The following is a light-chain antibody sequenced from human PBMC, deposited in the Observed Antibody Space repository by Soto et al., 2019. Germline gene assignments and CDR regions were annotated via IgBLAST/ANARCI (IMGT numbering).Light chain of an antibody. CDR3: QQSYKMPS. Sequence: EIPLTQSPSSLAASVGDRITMTCRASRNVSIYLNWYQHKPGKRPTLLIHATSNLQIGVPSRFSGSGSGTEFTLTISSLEPEEFGTYYCQQSYKMPSFGQGTRLEIK. J-gene: IGKJ5*01. CDR1: RNVSIY. CDR2: ATS. V-gene: IGKV1-39*01.